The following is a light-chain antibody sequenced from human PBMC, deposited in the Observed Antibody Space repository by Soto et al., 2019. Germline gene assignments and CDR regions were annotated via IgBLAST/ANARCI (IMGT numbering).Light chain of an antibody. CDR1: QSISSW. V-gene: IGKV1-5*03. J-gene: IGKJ1*01. CDR3: QQYNSYWT. Sequence: DVPMTQSPSTLSASVGDRVTITFRASQSISSWLAWYQQKPGKAPKLLIYKASILESGVPSRFSGSGSGTVLTLTISSLQPDDSATYDCQQYNSYWTFGQGTKVEIK. CDR2: KAS.